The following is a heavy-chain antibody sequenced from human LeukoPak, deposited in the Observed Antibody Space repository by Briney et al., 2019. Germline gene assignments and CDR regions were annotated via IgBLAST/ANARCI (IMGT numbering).Heavy chain of an antibody. J-gene: IGHJ6*04. CDR2: ISSNSSYI. V-gene: IGHV3-21*01. D-gene: IGHD6-13*01. Sequence: GGSLRLSCAASGFTFSSYSMNWVRQAPGKGLEWVSSISSNSSYIYYADSVKGRLTISRDNAKNSLYLQMNSLRAEDTAVYYCARDLHDYSSSRLYYYGMDVWGKGTTVTVSS. CDR1: GFTFSSYS. CDR3: ARDLHDYSSSRLYYYGMDV.